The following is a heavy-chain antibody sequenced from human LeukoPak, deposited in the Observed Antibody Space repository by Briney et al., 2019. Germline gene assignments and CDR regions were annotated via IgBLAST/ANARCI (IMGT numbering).Heavy chain of an antibody. J-gene: IGHJ4*02. CDR1: GFTFGDYA. CDR2: IRSKAYGGTT. D-gene: IGHD5-12*01. Sequence: GGSLRLSCTASGFTFGDYAMSWFRQAPGKGLEWVGFIRSKAYGGTTEYAASVKGRFTISRDDSKSIAYLRMNSLKTEDTAVYYCTRGGGLESDYWGQGTLVTVSS. V-gene: IGHV3-49*03. CDR3: TRGGGLESDY.